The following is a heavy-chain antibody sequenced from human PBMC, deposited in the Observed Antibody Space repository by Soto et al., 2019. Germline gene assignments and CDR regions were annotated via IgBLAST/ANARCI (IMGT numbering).Heavy chain of an antibody. CDR2: INPYSGGA. D-gene: IGHD3-10*01. CDR1: GYTFTGYF. CDR3: ARVIRGAYYNSPLDT. V-gene: IGHV1-2*02. Sequence: ASVKVSCKASGYTFTGYFMHWVRQAPGQGLEWMGWINPYSGGADYAQSFQGRVTMTRDTSISTVYTELSRLRFDDTAVYYCARVIRGAYYNSPLDTWGQGTVVTFSS. J-gene: IGHJ5*02.